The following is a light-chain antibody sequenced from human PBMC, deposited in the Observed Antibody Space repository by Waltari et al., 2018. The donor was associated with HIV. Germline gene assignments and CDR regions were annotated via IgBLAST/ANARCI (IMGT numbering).Light chain of an antibody. CDR3: QQYNNWPLT. CDR1: QSVSIN. J-gene: IGKJ5*01. V-gene: IGKV3-15*01. Sequence: EIVMTQSPATLSVYPGERATLSCRASQSVSINLAWYQQKPGQAPRLLIYGASTRATGIPARFSGSGSGTEFTLTISSLQSEDFAVYYCQQYNNWPLTFGQGTRLEIK. CDR2: GAS.